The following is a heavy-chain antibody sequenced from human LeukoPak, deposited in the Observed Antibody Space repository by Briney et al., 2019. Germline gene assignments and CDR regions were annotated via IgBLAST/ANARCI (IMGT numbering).Heavy chain of an antibody. V-gene: IGHV3-53*01. J-gene: IGHJ5*02. D-gene: IGHD4-17*01. CDR1: GFTVSSSY. CDR2: FYSGGKT. Sequence: GGSLRLSCAASGFTVSSSYMSWVRQAPGKGLEWVSVFYSGGKTYYTDSVKGRFTISRDNSKNTLYLQMNSLRAEDTAVYYCARDMTTGYGDYVNWFDPWGQGTLVTVSS. CDR3: ARDMTTGYGDYVNWFDP.